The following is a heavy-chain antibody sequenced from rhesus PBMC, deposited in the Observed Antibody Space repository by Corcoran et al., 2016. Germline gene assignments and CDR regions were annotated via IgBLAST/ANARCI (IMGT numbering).Heavy chain of an antibody. CDR1: GASISAYF. J-gene: IGHJ4*01. V-gene: IGHV4-73*01. Sequence: QVRLQQWGDGLVQPSETLSLTCAVYGASISAYFCTWFRQPPVKGLEWIGNIDFNTASTNYNPSLKNRVTFSKDTSKNQFSLKLNSVTAADTAVYYCASVDYGSGFPDFWGQGVLVTVSS. CDR3: ASVDYGSGFPDF. CDR2: IDFNTAST. D-gene: IGHD3-28*01.